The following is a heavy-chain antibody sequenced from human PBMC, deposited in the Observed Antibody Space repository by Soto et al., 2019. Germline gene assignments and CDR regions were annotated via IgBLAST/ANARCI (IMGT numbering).Heavy chain of an antibody. CDR1: GFSLSTSGVG. V-gene: IGHV2-5*02. Sequence: QITLKESGPTLVKPTQTLTLTCTFSGFSLSTSGVGVGWIRQPPGKALEWLALIYWDDDKRYSPSLKSRLTITKDTSKYQVVLTMTNMDPVDTATYYCAHRLGVIGVAGTFDYWGQGTLVTVSS. CDR3: AHRLGVIGVAGTFDY. J-gene: IGHJ4*02. CDR2: IYWDDDK. D-gene: IGHD6-19*01.